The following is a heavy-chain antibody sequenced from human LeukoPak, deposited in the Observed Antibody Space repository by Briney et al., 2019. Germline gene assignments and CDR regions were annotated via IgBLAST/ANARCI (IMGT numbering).Heavy chain of an antibody. V-gene: IGHV3-23*01. CDR3: AKGGYSGYVAYFDY. Sequence: GGSQRLSCAASGFTFSSYAMSWVRQAPGKGLEWVSAISGSGGSTYYADSVKGRFTISRDNSKNTLYLQMNSLRAEDTAVYYCAKGGYSGYVAYFDYWGQGTLVTVSS. D-gene: IGHD5-12*01. CDR2: ISGSGGST. CDR1: GFTFSSYA. J-gene: IGHJ4*02.